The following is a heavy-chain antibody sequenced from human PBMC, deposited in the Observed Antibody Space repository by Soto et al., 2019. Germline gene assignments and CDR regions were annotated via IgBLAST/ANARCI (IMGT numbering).Heavy chain of an antibody. D-gene: IGHD1-26*01. CDR3: AISLPDGSMLDP. J-gene: IGHJ5*02. CDR1: GGSISSGDYY. Sequence: QVQLQDSGPGVGKPSQTLSITCTVSGGSISSGDYYWSGISQPPVKGLEWIGCIDYSGSTYYNPSLKRRVTISVDTAKIHFAPNLISVSAADTAVYYRAISLPDGSMLDPWGQGTLVTVST. CDR2: IDYSGST. V-gene: IGHV4-30-4*01.